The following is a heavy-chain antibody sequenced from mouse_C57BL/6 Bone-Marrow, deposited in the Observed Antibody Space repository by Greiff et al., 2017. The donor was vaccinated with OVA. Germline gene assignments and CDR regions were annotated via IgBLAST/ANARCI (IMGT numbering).Heavy chain of an antibody. CDR2: IDPETGGT. J-gene: IGHJ2*01. CDR1: GYTFTDYE. D-gene: IGHD2-3*01. V-gene: IGHV1-15*01. CDR3: AIIYDGYYFDY. Sequence: QVQLQQSGAELVRPGASVTLSCKASGYTFTDYEMHWVKQTPVHGLEWIGAIDPETGGTAYNQKFKGKAILTADKSSSTAYMELRSLTSEDSAVYFCAIIYDGYYFDYWGQGTTLTVSS.